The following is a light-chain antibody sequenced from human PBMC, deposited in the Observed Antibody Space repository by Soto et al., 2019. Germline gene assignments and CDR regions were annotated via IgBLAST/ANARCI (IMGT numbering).Light chain of an antibody. CDR1: QSVSSSY. CDR2: GAF. CDR3: QQYNGWPPYT. Sequence: EIVLTQSPGTLSLSPGERATLSCRASQSVSSSYLAWYQQKPGQAPRLLIYGAFNRATGIPDRFSGSGSGTDFTLTFSRLEPEDFAVYYCQQYNGWPPYTFGQGTKLEIK. V-gene: IGKV3-20*01. J-gene: IGKJ2*01.